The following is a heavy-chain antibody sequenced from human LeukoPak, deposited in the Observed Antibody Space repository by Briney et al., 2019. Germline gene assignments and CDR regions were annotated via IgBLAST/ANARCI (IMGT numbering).Heavy chain of an antibody. D-gene: IGHD3-3*01. V-gene: IGHV3-21*01. CDR3: AREGITIFGVVIDDAFDI. Sequence: KAGGSLRLSCAASGFTFSSYSMNWVRQAPGKGLEWVSSISSSSSYIYYADPVKGRFTISRDNAKNSLYLQMNSLRAEDTAVYYCAREGITIFGVVIDDAFDIWGQGTMVTVSS. CDR2: ISSSSSYI. CDR1: GFTFSSYS. J-gene: IGHJ3*02.